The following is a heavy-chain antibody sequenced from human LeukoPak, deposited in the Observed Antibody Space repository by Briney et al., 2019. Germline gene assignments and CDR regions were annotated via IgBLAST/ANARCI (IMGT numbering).Heavy chain of an antibody. CDR1: GFTFSSYS. D-gene: IGHD2-15*01. CDR2: ISSSSSYI. CDR3: AGGALGYCSGGSCYLLDY. V-gene: IGHV3-21*01. Sequence: PGGSLRLSCAASGFTFSSYSMNWVRQAPGKGLEWVSSISSSSSYIYYADSVKGRFTISRDNAKNSLYLQMNSLRAEDTAVYYCAGGALGYCSGGSCYLLDYWGQGTLVTVSS. J-gene: IGHJ4*02.